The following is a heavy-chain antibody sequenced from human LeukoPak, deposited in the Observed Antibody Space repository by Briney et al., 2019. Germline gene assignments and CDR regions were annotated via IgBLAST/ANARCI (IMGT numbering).Heavy chain of an antibody. CDR2: INHSGST. CDR1: GGSFSGYY. CDR3: ARASGYSYGEIDY. Sequence: SETLSLTCAVYGGSFSGYYWCWIRQPPGKGLEWIGEINHSGSTNYNPSLKSRVAISVDTSKNQFSLKLSSVTAADTAVYYCARASGYSYGEIDYWGQGTLVTVSS. D-gene: IGHD5-18*01. V-gene: IGHV4-34*01. J-gene: IGHJ4*02.